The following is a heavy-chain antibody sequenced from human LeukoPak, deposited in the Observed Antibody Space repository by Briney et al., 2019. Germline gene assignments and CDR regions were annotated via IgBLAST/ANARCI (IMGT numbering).Heavy chain of an antibody. CDR3: AKDLSYQQWLGQGYYFDY. CDR1: GFTFTTYA. CDR2: ISGSATNT. J-gene: IGHJ4*02. Sequence: GGSLRLSCEASGFTFTTYAMTWLRQAPGKGLEWVSSISGSATNTSYTDSVKGRFTISRDNSKNTLYLQMNSLRAEDTAVYYCAKDLSYQQWLGQGYYFDYWGQGTLVTVSS. D-gene: IGHD6-19*01. V-gene: IGHV3-23*01.